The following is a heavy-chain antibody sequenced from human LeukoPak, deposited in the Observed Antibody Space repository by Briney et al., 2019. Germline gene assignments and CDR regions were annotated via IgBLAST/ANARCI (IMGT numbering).Heavy chain of an antibody. CDR3: GSRRTAMFGVIKGPIDY. Sequence: SETLSLTCTVSGGSISSGTYYWSWIRQPAGKGPEWIGRIYISGSTNYNPSLKSRVTISVDTSKNQFSLRLTSVTAADTAVYYCGSRRTAMFGVIKGPIDYWGQGTLVTVSS. CDR1: GGSISSGTYY. CDR2: IYISGST. J-gene: IGHJ4*02. D-gene: IGHD3-3*01. V-gene: IGHV4-61*02.